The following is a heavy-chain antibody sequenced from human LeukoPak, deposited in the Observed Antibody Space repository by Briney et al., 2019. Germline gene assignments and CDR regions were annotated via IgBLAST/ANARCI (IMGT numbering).Heavy chain of an antibody. CDR2: IYYSGST. CDR3: ARYRGCSSTSCYNNWFDP. J-gene: IGHJ5*02. Sequence: RTSETLSLTCTVPGGSISSYYWSWIRQPPGKGLEWIGYIYYSGSTNYNPSLKSRVTISVDTSKNQFSLKLSSVTAADTAVYYCARYRGCSSTSCYNNWFDPWGQGTLVTVSS. CDR1: GGSISSYY. V-gene: IGHV4-59*01. D-gene: IGHD2-2*02.